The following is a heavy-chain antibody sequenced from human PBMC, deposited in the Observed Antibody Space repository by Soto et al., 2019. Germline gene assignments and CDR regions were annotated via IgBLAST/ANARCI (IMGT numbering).Heavy chain of an antibody. D-gene: IGHD5-18*01. CDR2: IKHSGST. Sequence: QVQLQQWGAGLLRPSETLSLTCAVYGGSFNGYYWTWIRQPPGKGLEWIGEIKHSGSTNYNPSLKSRVTISVDTSKNQCSLNLTSVTAADTAAYYCARGTFRGYSYGYYFDYWGQGALVTVSS. CDR1: GGSFNGYY. J-gene: IGHJ4*02. V-gene: IGHV4-34*01. CDR3: ARGTFRGYSYGYYFDY.